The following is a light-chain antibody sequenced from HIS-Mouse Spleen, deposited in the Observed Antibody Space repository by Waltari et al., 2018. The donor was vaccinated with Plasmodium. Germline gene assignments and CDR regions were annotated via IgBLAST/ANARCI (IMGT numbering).Light chain of an antibody. CDR3: CSYAGSYTYV. J-gene: IGLJ1*01. CDR1: SSDVGGYTY. Sequence: AMTQPRAVSWSPGQSVTISCTGTSSDVGGYTYFSWYQQTPGKVPKFMIYDVSKRPSGVPDRFAGSKSGNTASLTISGLQAEDEADYYCCSYAGSYTYVFGTGTKVPVL. V-gene: IGLV2-11*01. CDR2: DVS.